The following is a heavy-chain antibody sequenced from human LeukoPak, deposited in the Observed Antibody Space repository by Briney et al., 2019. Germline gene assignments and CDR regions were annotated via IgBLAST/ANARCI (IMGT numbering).Heavy chain of an antibody. J-gene: IGHJ4*02. V-gene: IGHV3-73*01. CDR1: GFTFSGSA. D-gene: IGHD5-18*01. Sequence: PGGSLRLSCAASGFTFSGSAMHWVRQASGKGLEWVGRIRSKANSYATAYAASVKGRFTISRDDSKNTAYLQMNSLKTEDTAVYYCTRRGTAMVNFDYWGQGTLVTVSS. CDR3: TRRGTAMVNFDY. CDR2: IRSKANSYAT.